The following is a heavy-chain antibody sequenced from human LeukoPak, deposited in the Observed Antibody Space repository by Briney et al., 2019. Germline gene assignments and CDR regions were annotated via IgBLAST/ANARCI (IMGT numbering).Heavy chain of an antibody. J-gene: IGHJ4*02. D-gene: IGHD5-18*01. CDR1: GFTASIYA. CDR3: AKGAGIQLWTSFDY. V-gene: IGHV3-23*01. Sequence: RGSLSLPCAAAGFTASIYAMNWVRHAPGKGLGWVSTTSTSGGSTYHADSVKGRFTTSRDNSKNTLYLQMNTLPAEDTAVYYCAKGAGIQLWTSFDYWGQGTLVTVSS. CDR2: TSTSGGST.